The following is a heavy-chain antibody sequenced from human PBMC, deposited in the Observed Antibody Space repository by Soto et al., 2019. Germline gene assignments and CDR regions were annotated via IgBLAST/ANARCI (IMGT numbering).Heavy chain of an antibody. CDR1: RVLVTSYG. CDR2: ISGYNGNT. J-gene: IGHJ6*02. CDR3: ATSGGHNFGMDV. D-gene: IGHD2-8*02. Sequence: ASVKKAFKASRVLVTSYGINWVRQAPGQGLEWIVWISGYNGNTKYGQKCQDRVTLTADTSTATAFMEVRSLRGDASAVYYSATSGGHNFGMDVWGQGTTVTVSS. V-gene: IGHV1-18*01.